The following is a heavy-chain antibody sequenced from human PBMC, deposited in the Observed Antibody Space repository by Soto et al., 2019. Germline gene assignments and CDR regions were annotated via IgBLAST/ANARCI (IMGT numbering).Heavy chain of an antibody. J-gene: IGHJ3*02. CDR1: GGSFNRHT. CDR3: ARDEVRGYCSSTSCYTNAFDI. CDR2: IIPIFGTA. Sequence: QVQLVQSGAEVRKPGSSVRVSCKASGGSFNRHTISWVRQAPGQGLEWMGGIIPIFGTANHAQKFQGRVTITADKSTSTAYMELSSLRSEDTAVYYCARDEVRGYCSSTSCYTNAFDIWGQGTMVTVSS. V-gene: IGHV1-69*06. D-gene: IGHD2-2*02.